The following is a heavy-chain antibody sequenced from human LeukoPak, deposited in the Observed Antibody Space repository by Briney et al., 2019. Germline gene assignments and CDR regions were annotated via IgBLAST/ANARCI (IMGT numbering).Heavy chain of an antibody. CDR3: ARTLIVYCLGGGFGC. V-gene: IGHV3-23*01. CDR1: GFTFGSYG. D-gene: IGHD3-16*01. CDR2: ISGSGGST. Sequence: SGGSLRLSCAASGFTFGSYGMHWVRQAPGKGLEWVSAISGSGGSTYYADSVKGRFTISRDNSKNTLYLQMNSLRAEDTAVYYCARTLIVYCLGGGFGCWGQGTLVTASS. J-gene: IGHJ4*02.